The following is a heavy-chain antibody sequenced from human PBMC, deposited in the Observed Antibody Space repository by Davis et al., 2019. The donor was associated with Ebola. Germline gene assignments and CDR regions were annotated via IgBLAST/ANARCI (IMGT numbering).Heavy chain of an antibody. J-gene: IGHJ4*02. Sequence: GESLKISCAASGFTFSSYDMHWVRQGTGKGLEWVSAIGTAGDTYYPGPVKGRFTISRENAKNSSYLQMNSLRAEDTAVYYCARVRFGDTAVDYWGQGTLVTVSS. V-gene: IGHV3-13*01. D-gene: IGHD5-18*01. CDR2: IGTAGDT. CDR3: ARVRFGDTAVDY. CDR1: GFTFSSYD.